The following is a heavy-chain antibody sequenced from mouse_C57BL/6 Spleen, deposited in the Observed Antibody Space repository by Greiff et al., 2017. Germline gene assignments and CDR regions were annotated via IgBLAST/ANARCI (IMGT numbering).Heavy chain of an antibody. J-gene: IGHJ1*03. CDR2: IYPGDGDT. Sequence: VQLQRSGPELVKPGASVKISCKASGYAFSSSWMNWVKQRPGKGLEGIGRIYPGDGDTNYNGKFKGKATLTADKSSSTAYMQLSSLTSEDSAVYFCAKGDVRYFDVWGTGTTVTVSS. V-gene: IGHV1-82*01. D-gene: IGHD3-3*01. CDR3: AKGDVRYFDV. CDR1: GYAFSSSW.